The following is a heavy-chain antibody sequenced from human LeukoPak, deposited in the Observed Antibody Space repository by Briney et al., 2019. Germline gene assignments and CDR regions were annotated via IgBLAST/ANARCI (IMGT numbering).Heavy chain of an antibody. D-gene: IGHD3-3*01. V-gene: IGHV3-48*01. Sequence: GGSLRLSCAASGFTFSSYSMNWVRQAPGKGLEWVSYISSSSSTIYYADSVKGRFTISRDNSKNTLYLQMNSLRAEDTAVYYCARERSGFDAFDIWGQGTMVTVSS. J-gene: IGHJ3*02. CDR1: GFTFSSYS. CDR3: ARERSGFDAFDI. CDR2: ISSSSSTI.